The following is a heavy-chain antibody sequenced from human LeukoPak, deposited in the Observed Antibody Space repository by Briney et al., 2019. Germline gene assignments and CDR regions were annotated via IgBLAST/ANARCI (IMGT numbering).Heavy chain of an antibody. V-gene: IGHV4-30-2*01. J-gene: IGHJ6*02. CDR2: IYHSGST. D-gene: IGHD4-23*01. Sequence: PSQTLSLTCAVSGGSLSSGGYSWSWIRQPPGKGLEWIGYIYHSGSTSYDPSLKSRVIISVDRSKNQFSLKLSSVTAADTAVYYCARGRWGNYYYYGMDVWGQGTTVTVSS. CDR1: GGSLSSGGYS. CDR3: ARGRWGNYYYYGMDV.